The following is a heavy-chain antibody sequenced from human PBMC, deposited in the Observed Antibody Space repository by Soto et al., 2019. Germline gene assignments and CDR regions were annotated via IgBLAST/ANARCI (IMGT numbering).Heavy chain of an antibody. CDR1: GGSISSYY. D-gene: IGHD1-1*01. J-gene: IGHJ6*03. CDR2: IYYSGST. CDR3: ARLQTKGAYYYMDG. Sequence: SETLSLTCTVSGGSISSYYWSWIRQPPGKGLEWIGYIYYSGSTNYNPSLKSRVTISVDTSKNQFSLKLSSVTAADTAVYYCARLQTKGAYYYMDGWGKGTTGTVSS. V-gene: IGHV4-59*08.